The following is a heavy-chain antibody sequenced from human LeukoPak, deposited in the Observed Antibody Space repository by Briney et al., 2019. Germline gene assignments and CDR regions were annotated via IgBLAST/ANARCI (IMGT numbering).Heavy chain of an antibody. CDR3: ARDCVMITFGGVIANWFDP. Sequence: SVKVSCKASGGTFSSYAISWVRQAPGQGLEWMGGIIPIFGTANYAQKFQGRVTITADESTSTAYMELSSLRSEDTAVYYCARDCVMITFGGVIANWFDPWGQGTLVTVSS. D-gene: IGHD3-16*02. J-gene: IGHJ5*02. CDR2: IIPIFGTA. CDR1: GGTFSSYA. V-gene: IGHV1-69*01.